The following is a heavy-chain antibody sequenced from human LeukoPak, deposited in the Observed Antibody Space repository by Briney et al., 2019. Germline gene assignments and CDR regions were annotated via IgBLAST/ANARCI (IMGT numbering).Heavy chain of an antibody. Sequence: ASVKVSCKASGYTFTGYYMHWGRQAPGQGLEWMGWINPNSGGTNYAQKFQGRVTMTRDTSISTAYMELSRLRSDDTAVYYCARGLNYYYGMDVWGQGTTVTVSS. CDR2: INPNSGGT. V-gene: IGHV1-2*02. CDR1: GYTFTGYY. CDR3: ARGLNYYYGMDV. J-gene: IGHJ6*02.